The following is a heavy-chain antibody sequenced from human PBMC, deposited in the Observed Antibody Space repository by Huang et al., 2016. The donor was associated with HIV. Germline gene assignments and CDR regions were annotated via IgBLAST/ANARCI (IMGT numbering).Heavy chain of an antibody. CDR2: ISGMSTYI. V-gene: IGHV3-21*06. CDR3: ARRYNWNYVAHGFDI. CDR1: GFTFSDYS. D-gene: IGHD1-7*01. Sequence: EVQLVESGGGLVRPGGSLTLSCAASGFTFSDYSMSWVRQAPGKGLEWVSHISGMSTYIYYVDSVKGRFAISRDNAKNLLFLQMNSLRAEDTALYYCARRYNWNYVAHGFDIWGQGTMVTVSS. J-gene: IGHJ3*02.